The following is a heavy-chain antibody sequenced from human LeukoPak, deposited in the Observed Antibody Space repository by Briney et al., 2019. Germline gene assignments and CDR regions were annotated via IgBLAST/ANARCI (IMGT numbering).Heavy chain of an antibody. V-gene: IGHV4-61*05. CDR1: GGSISSSSYY. CDR3: ARAPPGYSSGWDNWFDP. Sequence: SETLSLTCTVSGGSISSSSYYWGWIRQPPGKGLEWIGRIYTSGSTNYNPSLKSRVTMSVDTSKNQFSLKLSSVTAADTAVYYCARAPPGYSSGWDNWFDPWGQGTLVTVSS. J-gene: IGHJ5*02. CDR2: IYTSGST. D-gene: IGHD6-19*01.